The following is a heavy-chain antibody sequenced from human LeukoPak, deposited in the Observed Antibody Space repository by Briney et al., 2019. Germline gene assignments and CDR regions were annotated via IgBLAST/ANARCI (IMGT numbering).Heavy chain of an antibody. CDR1: GFTSSSYS. J-gene: IGHJ3*02. CDR2: ISSSSSYI. V-gene: IGHV3-21*01. D-gene: IGHD3-10*01. Sequence: AGGSLRLSCAASGFTSSSYSMNWVRQAPGKGMEWVSSISSSSSYIYYADSVKGRFTISRDNAKNSLYLQMNSLRAEDTAVYYCARDMEVRGVITHAFDIWGQGTMVTVSS. CDR3: ARDMEVRGVITHAFDI.